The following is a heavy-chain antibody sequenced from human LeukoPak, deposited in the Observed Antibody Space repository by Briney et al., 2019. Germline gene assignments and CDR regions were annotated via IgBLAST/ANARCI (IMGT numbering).Heavy chain of an antibody. CDR1: GYTFG. CDR3: ARDSRDYYYYYMDV. V-gene: IGHV1-18*01. J-gene: IGHJ6*03. CDR2: ISGYNGNT. Sequence: ASVKVSCKASGYTFGISWVRQAPGQGLEWMGWISGYNGNTNYAQKLQGRVTVTTDTSTSTAYMELRSLRSDDTAVHYCARDSRDYYYYYMDVWGKGTTVTVSS.